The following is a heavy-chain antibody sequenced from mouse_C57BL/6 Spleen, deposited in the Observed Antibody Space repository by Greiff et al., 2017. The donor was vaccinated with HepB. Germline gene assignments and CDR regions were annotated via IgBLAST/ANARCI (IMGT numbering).Heavy chain of an antibody. D-gene: IGHD2-12*01. V-gene: IGHV5-17*01. CDR2: ISSGSSTI. J-gene: IGHJ3*01. CDR3: AKNDRTWFAY. CDR1: GFTFSDYG. Sequence: EVHLVESGGGLVKPGGSLKLSCAASGFTFSDYGMHWVRQAPEKGLEWVAYISSGSSTIYYADTVKGRFTISRDNAKNTLFRQMTSLRSEDTAMYYCAKNDRTWFAYWGQGTLVTVSA.